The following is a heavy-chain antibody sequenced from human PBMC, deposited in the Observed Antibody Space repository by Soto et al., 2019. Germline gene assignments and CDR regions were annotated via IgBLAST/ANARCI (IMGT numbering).Heavy chain of an antibody. D-gene: IGHD6-19*01. V-gene: IGHV6-1*01. CDR3: ARGVAGTGFDL. CDR1: GDSVYSHTAS. Sequence: SQPLSLTFAISGDSVYSHTASWNWIRSSPSRGLEWLGRTYYRSNWRHDYAVSVKSRITVNPDTSKNHFSLQLNSVTPDDTAVYYCARGVAGTGFDLWGQGTLGTSPQ. J-gene: IGHJ4*02. CDR2: TYYRSNWRH.